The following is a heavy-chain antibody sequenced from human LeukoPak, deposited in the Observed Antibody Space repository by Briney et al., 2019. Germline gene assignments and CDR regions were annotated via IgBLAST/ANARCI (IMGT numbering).Heavy chain of an antibody. CDR2: INHSGST. CDR3: ARHRCSGGSCYPMNWFAP. V-gene: IGHV4-34*01. Sequence: KPSETLSLTCAVYGGSFSGYYWSWIRQPPGKGLEWIGEINHSGSTNYNPSLKSRVTISVDTSKNQFSLKLSSVTAADTAVYYCARHRCSGGSCYPMNWFAPWGKGTGVTVSS. D-gene: IGHD2-15*01. J-gene: IGHJ5*02. CDR1: GGSFSGYY.